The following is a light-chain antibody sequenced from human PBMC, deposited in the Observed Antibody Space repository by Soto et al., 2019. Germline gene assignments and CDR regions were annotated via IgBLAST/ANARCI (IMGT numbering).Light chain of an antibody. CDR3: SSYTTSSTV. Sequence: QSALTQPASVSGSPGQSITISCTGTSSDGGYYKDVSWYQQHPGKAPKLMIYEVTYRPSGVSNRFSGSKSGNTASLTISGLQAEDEADYYCSSYTTSSTVFGTGTKLTVL. V-gene: IGLV2-14*01. J-gene: IGLJ1*01. CDR1: SSDGGYYKD. CDR2: EVT.